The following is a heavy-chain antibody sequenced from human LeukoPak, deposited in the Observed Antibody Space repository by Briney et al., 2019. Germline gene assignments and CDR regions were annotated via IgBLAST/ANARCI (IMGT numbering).Heavy chain of an antibody. CDR2: IYYSGST. CDR3: ARHCIPDDYEYYFDY. Sequence: SETLSLTCTVSGGSISSSSYYWGWIRQPPGKGLEWIGSIYYSGSTYYNPSLKSRVTISVDTSKNQFSRKLSSVTAADTAVYYCARHCIPDDYEYYFDYWGQGTLVTVSS. D-gene: IGHD4-17*01. J-gene: IGHJ4*02. CDR1: GGSISSSSYY. V-gene: IGHV4-39*01.